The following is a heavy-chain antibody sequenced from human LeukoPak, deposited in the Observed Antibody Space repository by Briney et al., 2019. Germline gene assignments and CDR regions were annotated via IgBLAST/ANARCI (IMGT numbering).Heavy chain of an antibody. J-gene: IGHJ3*02. CDR3: ARGPTYYDFWSGYYPAAFDI. CDR2: IKQDGSEK. D-gene: IGHD3-3*01. V-gene: IGHV3-7*01. Sequence: GGSLRLSCAASGFTFSDSSINWVRQAPGKGLEWVANIKQDGSEKYYVDSVKGRFTISRDNAKNSLYLQMNSLRAEDTAVYYCARGPTYYDFWSGYYPAAFDIWGQGTMVTVSS. CDR1: GFTFSDSS.